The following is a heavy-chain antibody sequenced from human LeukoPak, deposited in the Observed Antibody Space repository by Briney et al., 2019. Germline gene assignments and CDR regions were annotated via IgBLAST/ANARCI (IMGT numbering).Heavy chain of an antibody. D-gene: IGHD5-18*01. CDR3: ARWVGGYSYGGFGYFDY. J-gene: IGHJ4*02. V-gene: IGHV4-59*01. Sequence: PSETLSLTCTVSGGSISSYYWSWIRQPAGKGLEWIGYIYYSGSTNYNPSLKSRVTISVDTSKNQFSLKMSSVTAADTAVYYYARWVGGYSYGGFGYFDYWGRGTLVTVSS. CDR1: GGSISSYY. CDR2: IYYSGST.